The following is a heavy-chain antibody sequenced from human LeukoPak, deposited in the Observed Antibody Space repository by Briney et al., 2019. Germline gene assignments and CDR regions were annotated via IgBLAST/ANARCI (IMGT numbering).Heavy chain of an antibody. Sequence: SETLSLTCTVSGGSLSYYYWSWIRQPAGKGLEWIGRVYTSGTTNYNPSLKSRVTMSVDTSKNQFSLKLSSVTAADTAVYYCARGYCRSTSCYYYMDVWGKGTTVTVSS. CDR2: VYTSGTT. V-gene: IGHV4-4*07. J-gene: IGHJ6*03. CDR3: ARGYCRSTSCYYYMDV. CDR1: GGSLSYYY. D-gene: IGHD2-2*01.